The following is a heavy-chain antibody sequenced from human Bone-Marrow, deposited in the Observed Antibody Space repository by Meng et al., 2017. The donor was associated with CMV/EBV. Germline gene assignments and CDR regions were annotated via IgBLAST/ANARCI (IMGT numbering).Heavy chain of an antibody. D-gene: IGHD2-2*01. CDR3: ARDPNPLMPKQEHFQY. Sequence: ASVKVSCKPSGYTFTSYDINWVRQAPGQGLEWMGWISPYNGNTNFAQKFQGRVTLTTDISTNTTYMELRSLRSDDTAVYYCARDPNPLMPKQEHFQYWGQGTLVTVSS. J-gene: IGHJ4*02. V-gene: IGHV1-18*01. CDR2: ISPYNGNT. CDR1: GYTFTSYD.